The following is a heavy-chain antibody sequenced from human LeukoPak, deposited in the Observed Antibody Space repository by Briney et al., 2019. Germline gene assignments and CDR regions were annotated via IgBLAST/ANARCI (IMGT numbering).Heavy chain of an antibody. CDR1: ANSFSDHS. Sequence: ASVTVSCKASANSFSDHSIHWVRQAPGQGLEWMGRITSNSGGTKYTQKFQDRVTMTRDTSISTAYMEISGLTSDDTAVYYCARGGSGSGYLFYFDSWGQGTLVSVSS. J-gene: IGHJ4*02. CDR2: ITSNSGGT. D-gene: IGHD3-10*01. CDR3: ARGGSGSGYLFYFDS. V-gene: IGHV1-2*06.